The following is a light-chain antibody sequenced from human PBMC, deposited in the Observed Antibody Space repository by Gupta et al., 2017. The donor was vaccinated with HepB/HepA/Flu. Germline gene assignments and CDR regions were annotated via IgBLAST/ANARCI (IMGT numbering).Light chain of an antibody. CDR3: QQRSNWPPGCS. J-gene: IGKJ2*04. Sequence: EIVLPQPPATLSLSPGERATLSCRASQSVSSYLAWYQQKPGQAPRLLIYDASNRATGIPARFSGSGSGTDFTLTISSLEPEDFAVYYCQQRSNWPPGCSFGQGTKLEIK. V-gene: IGKV3-11*01. CDR1: QSVSSY. CDR2: DAS.